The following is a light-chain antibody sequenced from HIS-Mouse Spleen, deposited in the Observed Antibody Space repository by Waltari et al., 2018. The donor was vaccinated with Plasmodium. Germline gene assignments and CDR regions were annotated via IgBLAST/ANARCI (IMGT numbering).Light chain of an antibody. CDR1: ALPKKY. V-gene: IGLV3-10*01. CDR3: YSTDSSGNHRV. Sequence: SYELTQPPSVSVSPVPTARITCSGDALPKKYAYWYQQKSGQAPVLVIYEDSKRPSGLPERFSGSSSGTSATLTISGAQVEDEADYYCYSTDSSGNHRVFGGGTKLTVL. CDR2: EDS. J-gene: IGLJ3*02.